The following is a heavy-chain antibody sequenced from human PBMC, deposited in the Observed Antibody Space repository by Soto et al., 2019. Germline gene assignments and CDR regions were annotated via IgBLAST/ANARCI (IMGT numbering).Heavy chain of an antibody. D-gene: IGHD7-27*01. CDR2: IYYSGST. CDR1: GGSISSYY. J-gene: IGHJ4*02. V-gene: IGHV4-59*01. Sequence: SETLSLTCTVSGGSISSYYWSWIRQPPGKGLEWIGYIYYSGSTNYNPSLKCRVTISVDTSKNQFSLKLSSVTAADTAVYYCASKTGDGDYWGQGTLVTVSS. CDR3: ASKTGDGDY.